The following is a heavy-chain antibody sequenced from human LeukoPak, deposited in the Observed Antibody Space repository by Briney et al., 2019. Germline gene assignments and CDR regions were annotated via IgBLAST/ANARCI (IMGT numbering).Heavy chain of an antibody. CDR3: TCHSGWSGPSE. CDR1: GDSISSSW. V-gene: IGHV4-4*02. CDR2: IFHSGST. J-gene: IGHJ4*02. Sequence: SETLSLTCAVSGDSISSSWWSWVRQPPGKGLEWIGEIFHSGSTNYNPSLKSRVTISVDKSKNHFSLELTSVTAADTAVYYCTCHSGWSGPSEWGQGTLVIVSS. D-gene: IGHD6-19*01.